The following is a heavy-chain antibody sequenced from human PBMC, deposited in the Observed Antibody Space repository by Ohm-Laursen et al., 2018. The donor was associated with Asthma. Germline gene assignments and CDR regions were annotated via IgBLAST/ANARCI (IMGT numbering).Heavy chain of an antibody. J-gene: IGHJ3*02. CDR1: GYTFTSYY. Sequence: VASVTPSCKASGYTFTSYYMHWVRQAPGQGLEWMGCMNPNSGNTGYAQKFQGRVTMTRNTSISTAYMELSSLRSEDTAVYYCAREAYGDYHDAFDIWGQGTMVTVSS. CDR3: AREAYGDYHDAFDI. D-gene: IGHD4-17*01. CDR2: MNPNSGNT. V-gene: IGHV1-8*02.